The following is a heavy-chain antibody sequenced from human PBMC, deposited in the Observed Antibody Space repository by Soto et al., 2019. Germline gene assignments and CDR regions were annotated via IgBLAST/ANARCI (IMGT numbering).Heavy chain of an antibody. V-gene: IGHV1-3*01. CDR1: GYTFTSYA. D-gene: IGHD1-26*01. Sequence: GASVKVSCTASGYTFTSYAMHWVRQAPGQRLEWMGWINAGNGNTKYSQKFQGRVTITRDTSASTAYMELSSLRSEDTAVYYCARTATTFYWFDPWGQGTLVTVSS. J-gene: IGHJ5*02. CDR3: ARTATTFYWFDP. CDR2: INAGNGNT.